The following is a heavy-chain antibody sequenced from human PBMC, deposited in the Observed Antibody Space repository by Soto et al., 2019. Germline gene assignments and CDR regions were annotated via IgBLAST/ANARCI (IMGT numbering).Heavy chain of an antibody. Sequence: QVQLVKSGAEVKKPGSSVKVSCKASGGTFSSYAISWVRQAPGQGLEWMGGIIPIFGTANYAQKFQGRVTITADESTSTAYMELSRLRSEDTAVYYCARGYYYDSSGYYSNAYYFDYWGQGTLVTGSS. CDR2: IIPIFGTA. CDR1: GGTFSSYA. CDR3: ARGYYYDSSGYYSNAYYFDY. J-gene: IGHJ4*02. V-gene: IGHV1-69*01. D-gene: IGHD3-22*01.